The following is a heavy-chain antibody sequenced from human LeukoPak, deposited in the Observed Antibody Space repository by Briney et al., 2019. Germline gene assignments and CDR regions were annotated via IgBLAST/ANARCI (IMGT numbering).Heavy chain of an antibody. CDR3: ARARGVRGNTYYFDY. D-gene: IGHD3-10*01. J-gene: IGHJ4*02. CDR1: GFTFSSYS. CDR2: ISSSSSTI. V-gene: IGHV3-48*01. Sequence: GGSLRLSCAASGFTFSSYSVNWVRQAPGKGLEWVSYISSSSSTIYYADSVKGRLTISRDNAKNSLYLQMNSLRAEDTALYYCARARGVRGNTYYFDYWGQGTLVTVSS.